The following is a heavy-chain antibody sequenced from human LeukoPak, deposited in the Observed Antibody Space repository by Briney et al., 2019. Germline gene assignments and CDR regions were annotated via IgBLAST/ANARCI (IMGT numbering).Heavy chain of an antibody. D-gene: IGHD3-10*01. CDR1: GFTFNTYW. CDR2: IKEDGTLS. Sequence: PGGSLRLSCVASGFTFNTYWMTWVRQAPGKGLEWVANIKEDGTLSYYVDSVTGRFTISRDNAKNSVFLQLNSLRAEDTAVYYCATEGTDGRGSFGWFDAWAQGTLVTVSS. J-gene: IGHJ5*02. V-gene: IGHV3-7*01. CDR3: ATEGTDGRGSFGWFDA.